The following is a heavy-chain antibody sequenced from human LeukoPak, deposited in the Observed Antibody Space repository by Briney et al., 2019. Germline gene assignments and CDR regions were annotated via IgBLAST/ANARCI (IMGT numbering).Heavy chain of an antibody. CDR1: GGSFSGYY. CDR2: INHSGST. D-gene: IGHD3-16*02. J-gene: IGHJ1*01. Sequence: SETLSLTCAVYGGSFSGYYWSWIRQPPGKGLEWIGEINHSGSTNYNPSLKSRVTISVDASKNQFSLNLISVTASDTAVYYCARFHRQRLGEFSLWGQGIMVTVSS. V-gene: IGHV4-34*01. CDR3: ARFHRQRLGEFSL.